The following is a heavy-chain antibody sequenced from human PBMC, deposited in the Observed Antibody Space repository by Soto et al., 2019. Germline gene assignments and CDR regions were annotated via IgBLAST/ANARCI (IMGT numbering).Heavy chain of an antibody. V-gene: IGHV3-23*01. CDR3: AKARTTVTIYYYYGMDV. CDR2: ISGSGGST. D-gene: IGHD4-17*01. Sequence: EVQLLESGGGLVQPGGSLRLSCAASGFTFSSYAMSWVRQAPGKGLEWVSAISGSGGSTYYADSVKGRFTISRDNSKNTLYLQRNSLRAEDTAVYYCAKARTTVTIYYYYGMDVWGQGTTVTVSS. J-gene: IGHJ6*02. CDR1: GFTFSSYA.